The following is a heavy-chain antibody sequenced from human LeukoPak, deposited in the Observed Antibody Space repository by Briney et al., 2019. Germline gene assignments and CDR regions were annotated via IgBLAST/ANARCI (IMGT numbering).Heavy chain of an antibody. CDR3: AVTGTKTYYDDSSGYYYD. D-gene: IGHD3-22*01. CDR1: GGTFSSYA. CDR2: IIPIFGTA. J-gene: IGHJ4*02. V-gene: IGHV1-69*13. Sequence: SVKVSCKASGGTFSSYAISWVRQAPGQGLEWMGGIIPIFGTANYAQKFQGRVTITADESTSTAYMELSSLRSEDTAVYYCAVTGTKTYYDDSSGYYYDWGQGTLVTVSS.